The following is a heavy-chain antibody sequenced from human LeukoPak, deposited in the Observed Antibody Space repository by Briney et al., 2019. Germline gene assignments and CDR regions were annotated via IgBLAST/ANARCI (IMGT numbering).Heavy chain of an antibody. CDR1: GGSFSGYY. CDR2: INHSGST. J-gene: IGHJ4*02. CDR3: ARAVGSRHIVVVTAIPAYFDY. D-gene: IGHD2-21*02. Sequence: SETLSLTCAVYGGSFSGYYWSWIRQPPGKGLEWTGEINHSGSTNYNPSLKSRVTISVDTSKNQFSLKLSSVTAADTAVYYCARAVGSRHIVVVTAIPAYFDYWGQGTLVTVSS. V-gene: IGHV4-34*01.